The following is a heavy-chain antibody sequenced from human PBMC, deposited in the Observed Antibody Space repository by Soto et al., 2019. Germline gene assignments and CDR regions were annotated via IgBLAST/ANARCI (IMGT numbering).Heavy chain of an antibody. CDR2: FDPEDGET. CDR3: ATDTITGTSSFDY. V-gene: IGHV1-24*01. J-gene: IGHJ4*02. CDR1: GYTLTELS. Sequence: ASVKVSCKVSGYTLTELSMHWVRQAPGKGLEWMGGFDPEDGETIYAQKFQGRGTMTEDTSTDTAYMELSSLRSEDTAVYYCATDTITGTSSFDYWGQGTLVTVSS. D-gene: IGHD1-7*01.